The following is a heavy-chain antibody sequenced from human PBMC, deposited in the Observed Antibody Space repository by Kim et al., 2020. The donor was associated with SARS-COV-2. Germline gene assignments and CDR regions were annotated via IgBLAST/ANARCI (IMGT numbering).Heavy chain of an antibody. J-gene: IGHJ4*02. CDR3: TRRDDYVWGSYRPRYYFDY. D-gene: IGHD3-16*02. CDR2: IRSKAYGGTT. V-gene: IGHV3-49*04. CDR1: GFTFGDYA. Sequence: GGSLRLSCTASGFTFGDYAMSWVRQAPGKGLEWVGFIRSKAYGGTTEYAASVKGRFTISRDDSKSIAYLQMNSLKTEDTAVYYCTRRDDYVWGSYRPRYYFDYWGQGTLVTVSS.